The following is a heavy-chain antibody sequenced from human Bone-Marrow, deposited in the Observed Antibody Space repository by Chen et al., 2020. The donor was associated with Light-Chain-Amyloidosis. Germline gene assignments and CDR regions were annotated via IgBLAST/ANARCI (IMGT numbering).Heavy chain of an antibody. Sequence: QVQLVQSGAEVKKPGSSVKVSCKASGGTFSSYAISWVRQAPGQGLEWMGGIIPIVGTADYAQKCQGRVTITADESTSTAYMELSSLRSGDTAVYYCARLRYFDWLSYYYYYGMDVWGQGTTVTVSS. V-gene: IGHV1-69*01. CDR2: IIPIVGTA. CDR3: ARLRYFDWLSYYYYYGMDV. D-gene: IGHD3-9*01. CDR1: GGTFSSYA. J-gene: IGHJ6*02.